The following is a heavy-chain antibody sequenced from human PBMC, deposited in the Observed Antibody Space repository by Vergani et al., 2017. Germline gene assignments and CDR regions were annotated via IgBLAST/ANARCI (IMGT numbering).Heavy chain of an antibody. CDR1: GYTFTSYG. V-gene: IGHV1-69*04. D-gene: IGHD6-13*01. CDR3: EGIAGVYGMDV. Sequence: QVQLVQSGAEVKKPGASVKVSCKASGYTFTSYGISWVRQAPGQGLEWMGRIIPILGIANYAQKFQGRVTITADKSTSTAYMELSSLRSEDTAVYYCEGIAGVYGMDVWGQGTTVTVSS. CDR2: IIPILGIA. J-gene: IGHJ6*02.